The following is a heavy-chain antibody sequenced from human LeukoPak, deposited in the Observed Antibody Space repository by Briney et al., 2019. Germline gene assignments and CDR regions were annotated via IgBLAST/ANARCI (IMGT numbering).Heavy chain of an antibody. CDR2: ISSSSSYI. D-gene: IGHD3-3*01. J-gene: IGHJ6*03. V-gene: IGHV3-21*01. Sequence: PGGSLRLSCAASGFTFSSYSMNWVRQAPGKGLEWVSSISSSSSYIYYADSVKGRFTISRDNAKNSLYLQMNSLRAEDTAVYYCARVGYDFWSGYYVDVWGKGITVTVSS. CDR3: ARVGYDFWSGYYVDV. CDR1: GFTFSSYS.